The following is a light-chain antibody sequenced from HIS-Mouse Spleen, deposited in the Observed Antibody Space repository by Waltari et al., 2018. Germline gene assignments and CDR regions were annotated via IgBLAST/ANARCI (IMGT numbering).Light chain of an antibody. CDR3: AAWDDSLSGPV. Sequence: QSVLTQPPSASGTPGQRVTISCSGSSSNIGSNYVYWYQQLPGTAPKLLIYRNNPRPSGVADRFSGSKSGTSASRAISGLRSEDEADYYCAAWDDSLSGPVFGGGTKLTVL. CDR2: RNN. CDR1: SSNIGSNY. V-gene: IGLV1-47*01. J-gene: IGLJ3*02.